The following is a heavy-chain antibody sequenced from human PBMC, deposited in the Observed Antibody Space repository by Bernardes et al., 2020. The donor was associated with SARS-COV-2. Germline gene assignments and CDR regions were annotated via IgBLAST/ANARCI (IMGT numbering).Heavy chain of an antibody. Sequence: GGSLRLSCAVSGFIFSSYGMHWVRQAPGKGLEWVAMICYDGSNKYYGDSVKGRFTISRDNSKNTLYLQMNSLRAEDTAVYFCARFSAYSTSEIDHWGQGTLVTVSS. CDR3: ARFSAYSTSEIDH. J-gene: IGHJ4*02. V-gene: IGHV3-33*01. CDR1: GFIFSSYG. D-gene: IGHD6-13*01. CDR2: ICYDGSNK.